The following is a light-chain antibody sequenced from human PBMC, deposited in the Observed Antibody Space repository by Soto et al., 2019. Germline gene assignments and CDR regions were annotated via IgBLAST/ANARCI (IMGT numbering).Light chain of an antibody. CDR1: SSNVGSYKL. CDR2: EVN. Sequence: QSALTQPASVSGSPGQSITISCTGTSSNVGSYKLVSWYQQHPGKAPKLMIFEVNKRPSGVSNRFSGSKSGNTASLTISGLKFEDEADYYCCSSGGSPTYVFGTGTKVTVL. CDR3: CSSGGSPTYV. J-gene: IGLJ1*01. V-gene: IGLV2-23*02.